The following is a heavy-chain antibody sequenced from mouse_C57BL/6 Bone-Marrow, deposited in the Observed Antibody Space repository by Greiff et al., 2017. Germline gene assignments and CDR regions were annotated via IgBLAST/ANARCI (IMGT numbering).Heavy chain of an antibody. CDR1: GFSFNTYA. J-gene: IGHJ3*01. D-gene: IGHD1-1*01. CDR2: IRSKSNNYAT. CDR3: VRHNYGSSGAWFAY. Sequence: EVQLVESGGGLVQPKGSLKLSCAASGFSFNTYAMNWVRQAPGKGLEWVARIRSKSNNYATYYADSVKDRFTISRDDSESMLYLQMNNLKTEDTAMYYCVRHNYGSSGAWFAYWGQGTLVTVSA. V-gene: IGHV10-1*01.